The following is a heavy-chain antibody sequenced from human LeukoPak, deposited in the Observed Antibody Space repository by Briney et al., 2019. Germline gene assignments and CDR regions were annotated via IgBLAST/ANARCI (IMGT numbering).Heavy chain of an antibody. CDR1: GGTFSSYT. CDR3: AIHGSGSYYYRDY. V-gene: IGHV1-69*01. CDR2: IIPIFGTA. D-gene: IGHD3-10*01. J-gene: IGHJ4*02. Sequence: ASVKVSCKASGGTFSSYTISWVRQAPGQGLEWMGGIIPIFGTANYAQKFQGRVTITADESTSTAYMELSSLRSEDTAVYYCAIHGSGSYYYRDYWGQGTLVTVSS.